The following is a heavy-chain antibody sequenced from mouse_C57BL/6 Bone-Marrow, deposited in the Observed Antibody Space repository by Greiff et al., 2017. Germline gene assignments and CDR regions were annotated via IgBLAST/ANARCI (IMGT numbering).Heavy chain of an antibody. CDR1: GFTFSSYG. Sequence: EVQGVESGGDLVKPGGSLKLSCAASGFTFSSYGMSWVRQTPDKRLEWVATISSGGSYSYSPDSVKGRFTISRDNAKHTLYLQMSSLKSEDTAMYYCARRAYYSNYWFAYWGQGTLVTVSA. J-gene: IGHJ3*01. D-gene: IGHD2-5*01. V-gene: IGHV5-6*01. CDR3: ARRAYYSNYWFAY. CDR2: ISSGGSYS.